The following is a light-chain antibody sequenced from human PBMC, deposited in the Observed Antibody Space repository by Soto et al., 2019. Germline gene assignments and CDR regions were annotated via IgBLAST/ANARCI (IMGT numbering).Light chain of an antibody. V-gene: IGKV1-6*01. CDR2: AAS. CDR1: QGIRND. Sequence: AIPMTQSPSSLSASVGDRVTITCRASQGIRNDLGWYQQKPGKAPKLLIYAASSLQSGVPSRFSGSGSGTDFTLTIASLQPEDFATYYCLQDYNYPYTFGQGTKLEIK. CDR3: LQDYNYPYT. J-gene: IGKJ2*01.